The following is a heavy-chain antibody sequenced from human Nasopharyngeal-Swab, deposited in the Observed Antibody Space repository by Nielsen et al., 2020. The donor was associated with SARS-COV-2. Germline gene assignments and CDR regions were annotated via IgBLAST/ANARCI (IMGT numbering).Heavy chain of an antibody. CDR2: INGDGTWI. D-gene: IGHD3-10*01. CDR1: GFTFSGYW. V-gene: IGHV3-74*01. Sequence: GGSLRLSCAASGFTFSGYWMHWVRQAPGKGLVWVSRINGDGTWISYADSVKGRFTISRDNSKNTVYLQMNSLGGDDTAVYYCARSAVGIRGVLDKWGPGTKVTVSP. J-gene: IGHJ3*02. CDR3: ARSAVGIRGVLDK.